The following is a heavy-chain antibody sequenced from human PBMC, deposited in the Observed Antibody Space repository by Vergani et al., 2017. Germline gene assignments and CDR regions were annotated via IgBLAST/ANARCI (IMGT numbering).Heavy chain of an antibody. CDR1: GFTFSSYW. V-gene: IGHV3-74*01. D-gene: IGHD6-13*01. CDR2: INSDGSST. J-gene: IGHJ6*03. CDR3: ARDRIAAPVPYYYYYYMDV. Sequence: EVQLVESGGGLVQPGGSLRLSCAASGFTFSSYWMHWVRQAPGKGLVWVSRINSDGSSTSYADSVKGRFTISRDNAKNTLYLQMNSLRAEDTAVYYCARDRIAAPVPYYYYYYMDVWGKGTTVSVSS.